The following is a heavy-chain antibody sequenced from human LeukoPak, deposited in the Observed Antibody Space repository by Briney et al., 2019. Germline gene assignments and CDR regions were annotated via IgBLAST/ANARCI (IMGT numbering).Heavy chain of an antibody. V-gene: IGHV3-21*01. Sequence: AGGSLRLSCAASGFTFSSYSTNWVRQAPGKGLEWVSSISSISSYIYYADSVKGRFTISSDNAKNSLYLQMNSLRAEDTAVYYCARALYDSSDYYFDYWGQGTLVTVSS. J-gene: IGHJ4*02. D-gene: IGHD3-22*01. CDR1: GFTFSSYS. CDR3: ARALYDSSDYYFDY. CDR2: ISSISSYI.